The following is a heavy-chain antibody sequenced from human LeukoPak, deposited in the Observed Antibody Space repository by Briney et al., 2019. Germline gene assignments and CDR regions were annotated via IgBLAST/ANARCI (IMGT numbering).Heavy chain of an antibody. Sequence: GASVKVSCKASGGTYSSYAISWVRQAPGQGLEWMGRIIPIFGTANYAQKFQGRVTITTDESTSTAYMELSSLRSEDTAVYYCAVGDFWGGYYPPPGYYYYYMDVWGKGTTVTVSS. V-gene: IGHV1-69*05. CDR2: IIPIFGTA. J-gene: IGHJ6*03. D-gene: IGHD3-3*01. CDR1: GGTYSSYA. CDR3: AVGDFWGGYYPPPGYYYYYMDV.